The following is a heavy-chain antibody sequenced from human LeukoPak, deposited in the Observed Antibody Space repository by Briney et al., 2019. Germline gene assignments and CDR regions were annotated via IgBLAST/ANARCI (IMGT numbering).Heavy chain of an antibody. Sequence: SETLSLTCTVSGGSISSYYWSWIRQPPGKGLEWIGYIYYSGSTNYNPSLKSRVTISVDISKNQFSLKLSSVTAADTAVYYCARTTEAHSWRTRYYDYYMDVWGKGTTVTVSS. CDR3: ARTTEAHSWRTRYYDYYMDV. J-gene: IGHJ6*03. D-gene: IGHD6-13*01. CDR2: IYYSGST. V-gene: IGHV4-59*01. CDR1: GGSISSYY.